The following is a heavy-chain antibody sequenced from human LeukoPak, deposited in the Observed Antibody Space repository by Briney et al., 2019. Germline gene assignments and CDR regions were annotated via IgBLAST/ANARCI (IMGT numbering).Heavy chain of an antibody. CDR1: GYTLTDYY. V-gene: IGHV1-2*06. J-gene: IGHJ4*02. D-gene: IGHD3-22*01. CDR2: INPNSGGT. CDR3: ARVGYYESSGYYEY. Sequence: ASVKVSCKASGYTLTDYYMHWVRQAPGQGLEWMGRINPNSGGTNYAQKFQGGVTMTRDTSISTVYMELSRLRSDDTAVYYCARVGYYESSGYYEYWGQGTLVTVSS.